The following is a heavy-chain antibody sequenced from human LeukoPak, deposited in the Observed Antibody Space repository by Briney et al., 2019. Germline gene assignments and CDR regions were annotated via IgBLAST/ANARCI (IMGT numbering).Heavy chain of an antibody. Sequence: GGSLRLSCAASGFTFSSYWMSWVRQAPGKGLEWLANIKQDGSQKYYVDSVKGRFTISRDNAKNSLYLQMNSLRAEDTALYYCAKDIGGGVGATSFDYWGQGTLVTVSS. CDR1: GFTFSSYW. J-gene: IGHJ4*02. V-gene: IGHV3-7*03. D-gene: IGHD1-26*01. CDR3: AKDIGGGVGATSFDY. CDR2: IKQDGSQK.